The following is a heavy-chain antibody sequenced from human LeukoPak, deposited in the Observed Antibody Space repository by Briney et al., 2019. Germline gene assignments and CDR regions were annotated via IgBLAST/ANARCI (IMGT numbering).Heavy chain of an antibody. CDR2: IRSKAYGGTT. CDR3: TRTGGYYDSSGYYRTGSHYYYYGMDV. J-gene: IGHJ6*02. Sequence: PGGSLRLSCTASGFTFGDYAMSWVRQAPGKGLEWVGFIRSKAYGGTTEYAASVKGRFTISRDDSKSIAYLQMNSLKTEDTAVYYCTRTGGYYDSSGYYRTGSHYYYYGMDVWGQGTTVTVSS. V-gene: IGHV3-49*04. CDR1: GFTFGDYA. D-gene: IGHD3-22*01.